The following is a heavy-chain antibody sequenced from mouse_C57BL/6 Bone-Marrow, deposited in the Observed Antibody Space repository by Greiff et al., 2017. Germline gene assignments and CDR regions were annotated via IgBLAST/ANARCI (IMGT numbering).Heavy chain of an antibody. CDR1: GFSLTSYG. Sequence: QVQLQQSGPGLVQPSQSLSITCTVSGFSLTSYGVHWVRQSPGKGLEWLGVIWRGGSTDYNAAFMSRLSIPNDNSKSQVFFKMTSLQADDTATYYCAECLLIHYYGSSKAWFAYWGQGTLVTVSA. CDR2: IWRGGST. V-gene: IGHV2-5*01. CDR3: AECLLIHYYGSSKAWFAY. D-gene: IGHD1-1*01. J-gene: IGHJ3*01.